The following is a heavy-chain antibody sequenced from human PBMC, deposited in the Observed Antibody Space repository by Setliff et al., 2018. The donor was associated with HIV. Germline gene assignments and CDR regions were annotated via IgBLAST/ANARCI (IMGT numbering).Heavy chain of an antibody. Sequence: VASVKVSCKASGGTFSNYGISWVRQAPGQGLEWMGGIIPIFGKTNYAQNFQGRVTITADESTNTAYMELNSLRSEDTAIYYCAKDAGYSGTAWGTWGQGTLVTVSS. D-gene: IGHD5-12*01. CDR1: GGTFSNYG. J-gene: IGHJ5*02. CDR3: AKDAGYSGTAWGT. CDR2: IIPIFGKT. V-gene: IGHV1-69*13.